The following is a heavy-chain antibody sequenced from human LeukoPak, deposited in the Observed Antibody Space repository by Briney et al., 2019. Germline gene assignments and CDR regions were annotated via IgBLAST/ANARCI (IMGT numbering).Heavy chain of an antibody. CDR3: ARSASIAVDFYFDY. Sequence: GGSLRLSCAASGFIFSSYGMHWVRQAPGKGLEWVAVIYYDGSNKYYADSVRGRFTISRDNSKNTLFLQMSSLRAEDTALYYCARSASIAVDFYFDYWGQGILVTVSS. V-gene: IGHV3-33*01. CDR2: IYYDGSNK. D-gene: IGHD6-19*01. CDR1: GFIFSSYG. J-gene: IGHJ4*02.